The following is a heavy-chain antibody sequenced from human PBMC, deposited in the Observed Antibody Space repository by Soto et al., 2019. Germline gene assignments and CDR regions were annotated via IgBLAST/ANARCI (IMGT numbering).Heavy chain of an antibody. Sequence: SETLSLTCAVSGGSISSSNWWSWVRQPPGKGLEWIGEIYHSGSTNYNPSLKSRVTISVDKSKNQFSLKLSSVTAADTAVYYCARAQRGAAAGTDYYYGMDFWGQGTTVTVSS. V-gene: IGHV4-4*02. CDR2: IYHSGST. CDR3: ARAQRGAAAGTDYYYGMDF. D-gene: IGHD6-13*01. CDR1: GGSISSSNW. J-gene: IGHJ6*02.